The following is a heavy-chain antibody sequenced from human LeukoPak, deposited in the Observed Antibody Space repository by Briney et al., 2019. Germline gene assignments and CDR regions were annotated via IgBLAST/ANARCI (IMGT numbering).Heavy chain of an antibody. D-gene: IGHD6-19*01. V-gene: IGHV4-59*08. CDR1: GGSISSYY. CDR3: ARTYSSGWSYLDY. Sequence: SETLSLTCTVSGGSISSYYWSWIRQPPGKGLEWIGYIYYSGSTNYNPSLKSRVTISVDTSKNQFSLKLSSVTAADTAVYYCARTYSSGWSYLDYWGQGTLVTVSS. J-gene: IGHJ4*02. CDR2: IYYSGST.